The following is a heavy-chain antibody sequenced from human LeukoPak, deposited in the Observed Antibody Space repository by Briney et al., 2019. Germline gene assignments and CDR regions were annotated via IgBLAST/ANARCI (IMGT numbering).Heavy chain of an antibody. Sequence: ASVKVSCKASGYTFTSYYMHWVRQAPGQGLEWMGIINPSGGSTSYAQKFQGRVTMTRDTSTSTVYMELSSLRSEDTAVCYCAREYCSSTSCYAFDYWGQGTLVTVSS. CDR1: GYTFTSYY. J-gene: IGHJ4*02. V-gene: IGHV1-46*03. D-gene: IGHD2-2*01. CDR3: AREYCSSTSCYAFDY. CDR2: INPSGGST.